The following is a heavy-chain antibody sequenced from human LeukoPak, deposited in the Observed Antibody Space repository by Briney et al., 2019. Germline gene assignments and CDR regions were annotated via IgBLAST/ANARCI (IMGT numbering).Heavy chain of an antibody. CDR1: GGSISSYY. Sequence: PSETLSLTSTVSGGSISSYYWSWIRQPPGKGLEWIGYIYYSGSTNYNPSLKSRVTILVDTSKNQFSLKLSSVTAADTAVYYCARDTPVTIFGVVIIGGMDVWGQGTTVTVSS. V-gene: IGHV4-59*01. J-gene: IGHJ6*02. CDR2: IYYSGST. CDR3: ARDTPVTIFGVVIIGGMDV. D-gene: IGHD3-3*01.